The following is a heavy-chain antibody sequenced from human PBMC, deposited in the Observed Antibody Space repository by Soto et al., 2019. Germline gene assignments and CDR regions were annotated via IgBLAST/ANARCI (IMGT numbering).Heavy chain of an antibody. J-gene: IGHJ4*02. Sequence: QVQLVESGGGLVKPGGSLRLSCAASGFAFSDPYMSWIRQAPGKGLEWISYISSSGSTIYYAASVKGRFTISRDNAKKSLYLQMDILTADDTAVYYCARGGASVTTPFDYWGQGTQVTVSS. CDR1: GFAFSDPY. D-gene: IGHD4-17*01. V-gene: IGHV3-11*01. CDR2: ISSSGSTI. CDR3: ARGGASVTTPFDY.